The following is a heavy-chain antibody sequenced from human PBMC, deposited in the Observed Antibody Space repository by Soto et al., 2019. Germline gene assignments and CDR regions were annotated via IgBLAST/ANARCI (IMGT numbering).Heavy chain of an antibody. CDR1: GFTFSSYG. J-gene: IGHJ4*02. V-gene: IGHV3-30*18. CDR3: ANGATVTTRRGSFDY. CDR2: ISYDGSNK. D-gene: IGHD4-17*01. Sequence: QVQLVESGGGVVQPGRSLRLSCAASGFTFSSYGMHWVRQAPGKGLEWVAVISYDGSNKYYADSVKGRFTISRDNSKNTLYLQMNSLRAEDTAVYYCANGATVTTRRGSFDYWGQGTLVTVSS.